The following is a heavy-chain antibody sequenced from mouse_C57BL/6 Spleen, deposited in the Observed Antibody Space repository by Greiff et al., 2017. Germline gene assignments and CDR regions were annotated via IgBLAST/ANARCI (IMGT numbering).Heavy chain of an antibody. V-gene: IGHV1-82*01. CDR1: GYAFSRSW. D-gene: IGHD2-3*01. Sequence: VPLQQSGPELVKPGASVKISCKASGYAFSRSWLNWVKQRPGKGLEWIGRIYPGDGDTNSNGKFKGKATLTADKSSSTAYMQRSSLTSEDSAVYVGAKVYDGYGGLAYWGQGTRGTVAA. CDR2: IYPGDGDT. CDR3: AKVYDGYGGLAY. J-gene: IGHJ3*01.